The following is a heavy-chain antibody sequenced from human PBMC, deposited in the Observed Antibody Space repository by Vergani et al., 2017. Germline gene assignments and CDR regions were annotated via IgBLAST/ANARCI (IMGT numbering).Heavy chain of an antibody. CDR3: AGDKDGYNGGDFDY. CDR2: IYHSGST. J-gene: IGHJ4*02. D-gene: IGHD5-24*01. CDR1: GYSISSGYY. V-gene: IGHV4-38-2*02. Sequence: QVQLQESGPGLVKPSETLSLTCTVSGYSISSGYYWGWIRQPPGKGLEWIGSIYHSGSTYYNPSLKSRVTISVDTSKNQFSLKLSSVTAADTAVYYCAGDKDGYNGGDFDYWGQGTLVTVSS.